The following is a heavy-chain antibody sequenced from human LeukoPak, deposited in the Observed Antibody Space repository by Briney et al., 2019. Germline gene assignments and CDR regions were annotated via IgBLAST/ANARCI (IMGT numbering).Heavy chain of an antibody. CDR2: IKEDGSEK. V-gene: IGHV3-7*01. D-gene: IGHD1-26*01. CDR1: GFSLRSDW. Sequence: GGSLRLSCVGSGFSLRSDWMSWVRQAPGKGLQWVANIKEDGSEKYYVESVKGRFTISRDNAKNSLYMQMNTLRAEDTAVYYCARLRKVGYYYYMDVWGKGTTVTISS. J-gene: IGHJ6*03. CDR3: ARLRKVGYYYYMDV.